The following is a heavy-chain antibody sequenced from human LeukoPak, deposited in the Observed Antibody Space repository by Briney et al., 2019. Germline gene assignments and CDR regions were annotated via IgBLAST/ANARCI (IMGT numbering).Heavy chain of an antibody. Sequence: GEPLKISCKGSGYSFTSYWIGWARQMPGKGPEWMGIIYPGDSDTRYSPSFQGQVTISADKSISTAYLQWSSLKASDTAMYYCATTSGIAAAGIDYWGQGTLVTVSS. CDR2: IYPGDSDT. D-gene: IGHD6-13*01. CDR3: ATTSGIAAAGIDY. CDR1: GYSFTSYW. J-gene: IGHJ4*02. V-gene: IGHV5-51*01.